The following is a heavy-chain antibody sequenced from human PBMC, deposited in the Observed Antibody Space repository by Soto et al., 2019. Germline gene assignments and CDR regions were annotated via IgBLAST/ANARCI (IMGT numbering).Heavy chain of an antibody. D-gene: IGHD3-10*01. CDR1: GYTFTGYY. J-gene: IGHJ6*03. CDR2: INPNSGGT. Sequence: GASGKVSCKASGYTFTGYYMHWVRQAPGQGLEWMGWINPNSGGTNYAQKFQGWVTMTRDTSISTAYMELSRLRSDDTAVYYCARGPHYYGSGSYLYFDHYYYMDVWGKGTTVTVSS. V-gene: IGHV1-2*04. CDR3: ARGPHYYGSGSYLYFDHYYYMDV.